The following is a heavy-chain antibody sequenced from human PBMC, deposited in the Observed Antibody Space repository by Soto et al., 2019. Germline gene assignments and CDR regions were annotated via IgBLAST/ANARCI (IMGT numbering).Heavy chain of an antibody. D-gene: IGHD3-10*01. Sequence: ASVKVSCKASGYTFTSYGISWVRQAPGQGLEWMGWISAYNGNTNYAQKLQGRVTMTTDTSTSTAYMELRSLRSDDTAVYYCARVEFLWFGELLSDYYYYYGMDVWGQGTPVTVSS. CDR1: GYTFTSYG. J-gene: IGHJ6*02. CDR2: ISAYNGNT. V-gene: IGHV1-18*04. CDR3: ARVEFLWFGELLSDYYYYYGMDV.